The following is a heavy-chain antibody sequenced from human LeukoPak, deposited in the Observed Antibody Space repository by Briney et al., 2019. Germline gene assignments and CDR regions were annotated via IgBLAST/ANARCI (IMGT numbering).Heavy chain of an antibody. Sequence: SETLSLTCTVSGGSISTYYWNWIRQPPGKGLEWIGYIYYSGSTNYNPSLTGRVTISVDTSKNQFSLKLSSVSAADTAVYYCAREYNYYDSSGWDAFEIWGQGTMVTVSS. J-gene: IGHJ3*02. CDR3: AREYNYYDSSGWDAFEI. V-gene: IGHV4-59*01. D-gene: IGHD3-22*01. CDR1: GGSISTYY. CDR2: IYYSGST.